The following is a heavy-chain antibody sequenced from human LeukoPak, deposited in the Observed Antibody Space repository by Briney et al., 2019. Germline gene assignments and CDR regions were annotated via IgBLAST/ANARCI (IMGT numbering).Heavy chain of an antibody. CDR1: GGTFSSYA. J-gene: IGHJ4*02. V-gene: IGHV1-69*13. D-gene: IGHD1-26*01. CDR3: AGARKWELLGGYFDY. Sequence: SVKVSCKASGGTFSSYAISWVRQAPGQGLEWMGGIIPIFSTANYAQKFQGRVTITADESTSTAYMELSSLRSEDTAVYYCAGARKWELLGGYFDYWGQGTLVTVSS. CDR2: IIPIFSTA.